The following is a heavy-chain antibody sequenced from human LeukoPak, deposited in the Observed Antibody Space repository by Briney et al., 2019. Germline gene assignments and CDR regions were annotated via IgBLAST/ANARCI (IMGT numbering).Heavy chain of an antibody. J-gene: IGHJ6*03. CDR2: INHSGST. V-gene: IGHV4-34*01. CDR1: GGSFSGYY. Sequence: KASETLSLTCAVYGGSFSGYYWSWIRQPPGKGLEWIGEINHSGSTNYNPSLKSRVTISVDTSKNQFSLKLSSVTAADTAVDYCARHRGAVAGSGYYYYMDVWGKGTTVTISS. D-gene: IGHD6-19*01. CDR3: ARHRGAVAGSGYYYYMDV.